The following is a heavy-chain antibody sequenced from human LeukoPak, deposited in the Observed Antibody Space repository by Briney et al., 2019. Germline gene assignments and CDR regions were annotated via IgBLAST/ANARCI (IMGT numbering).Heavy chain of an antibody. J-gene: IGHJ4*02. D-gene: IGHD2-15*01. Sequence: PGGSLRLSCAASGFTFSSYSMNWVRQAPGKGLEWVSSISSSSSYIYYADSVKGRFTISRDNAKNSLYLQMNSLRAEDTAVYYCARDKCSGGSCYSGVGYFDYWGQGTLVTVSS. CDR1: GFTFSSYS. CDR3: ARDKCSGGSCYSGVGYFDY. V-gene: IGHV3-21*01. CDR2: ISSSSSYI.